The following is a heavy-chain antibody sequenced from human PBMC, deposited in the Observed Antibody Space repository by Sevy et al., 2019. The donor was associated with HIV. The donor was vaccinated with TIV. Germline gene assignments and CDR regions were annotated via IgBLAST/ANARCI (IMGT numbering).Heavy chain of an antibody. V-gene: IGHV3-33*01. CDR1: GFTFRSYG. CDR2: IWDNGSKK. Sequence: GESLKISCAASGFTFRSYGMHWVRQAPGKGLEWVAVIWDNGSKKYYADSVTGRLTISRDNSKNTQYLRMNSLRAEDTAVYYCARGGYCTNNVCYGSTDYWGRGTLVTVSS. J-gene: IGHJ4*02. CDR3: ARGGYCTNNVCYGSTDY. D-gene: IGHD2-8*01.